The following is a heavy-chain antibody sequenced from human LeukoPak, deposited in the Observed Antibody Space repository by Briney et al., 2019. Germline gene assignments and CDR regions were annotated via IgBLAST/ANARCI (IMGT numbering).Heavy chain of an antibody. V-gene: IGHV4-59*01. Sequence: SETLSLTCTVSGGSISSYYWSWIRQPPGKGLEWIGYIYYSGSTNYNPSLKSRVTISVDTSKNQFSLKLSSVTAADTAVYYCARDRWTFDPWGQGTLVTVSS. CDR2: IYYSGST. CDR3: ARDRWTFDP. CDR1: GGSISSYY. J-gene: IGHJ5*02. D-gene: IGHD3/OR15-3a*01.